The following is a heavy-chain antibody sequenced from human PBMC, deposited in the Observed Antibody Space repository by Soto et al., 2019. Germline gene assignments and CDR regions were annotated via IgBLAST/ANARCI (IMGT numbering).Heavy chain of an antibody. CDR3: ARDACSGGGCNGYSQY. D-gene: IGHD2-15*01. J-gene: IGHJ1*01. CDR1: GGSFSDNY. Sequence: PSETLSLTCAVYGGSFSDNYWSWIRQPPGKGLEWIGEINYSGSTKYNSSFKGRVTISVDTSKNQFSLKLISVTAADTAVYYCARDACSGGGCNGYSQYWGQGTPVTVSS. V-gene: IGHV4-34*01. CDR2: INYSGST.